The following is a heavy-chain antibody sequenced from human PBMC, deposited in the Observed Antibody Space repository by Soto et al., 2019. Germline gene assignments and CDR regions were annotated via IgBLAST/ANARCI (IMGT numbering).Heavy chain of an antibody. J-gene: IGHJ6*02. Sequence: GASVKVSCKASGYTFTSYDINWVRQATGQGLEWMGWMNPNSGNTCYAQKFQGGVTMTRNTSISTAYMELSSLRSEDTAVYYCARSGGHCSGGSCYSSYYYGMDVWGQGTTVTVSS. CDR1: GYTFTSYD. CDR3: ARSGGHCSGGSCYSSYYYGMDV. CDR2: MNPNSGNT. V-gene: IGHV1-8*01. D-gene: IGHD2-15*01.